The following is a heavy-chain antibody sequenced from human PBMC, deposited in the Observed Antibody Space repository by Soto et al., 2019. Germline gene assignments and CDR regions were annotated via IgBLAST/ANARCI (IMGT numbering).Heavy chain of an antibody. Sequence: QMQLVQSGAEVKKPGSSVKVSGKASGGTRTNYSNYPITWVRHAPGQGLEWMGGIVPNIGTVNYAQKYQGRVTITADKNTSTTDMELGRQKSVDTALYYSARRDTGGYLPYFEKWGKGTLVTVSS. V-gene: IGHV1-69*06. J-gene: IGHJ4*02. D-gene: IGHD2-8*02. CDR1: GGTRTNYSNYP. CDR3: ARRDTGGYLPYFEK. CDR2: IVPNIGTV.